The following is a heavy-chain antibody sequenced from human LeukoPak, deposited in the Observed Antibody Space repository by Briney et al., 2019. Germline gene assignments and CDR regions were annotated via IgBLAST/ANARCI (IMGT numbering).Heavy chain of an antibody. V-gene: IGHV4-31*03. CDR1: GGSISSGGYY. CDR3: ASRVYYYDSSGYYFRD. D-gene: IGHD3-22*01. Sequence: PSETLSLTSTVSGGSISSGGYYWSWIRQHPGKGLEWIGYIYYSGSTYYNPSLKSRVTISVDTSKNQFSLKLSSVTAADTAVYYCASRVYYYDSSGYYFRDWGQGTLVSVSS. CDR2: IYYSGST. J-gene: IGHJ4*02.